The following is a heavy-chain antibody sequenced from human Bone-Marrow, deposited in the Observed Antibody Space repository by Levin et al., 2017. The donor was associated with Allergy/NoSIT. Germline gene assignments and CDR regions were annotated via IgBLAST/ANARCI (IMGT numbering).Heavy chain of an antibody. V-gene: IGHV3-15*07. Sequence: KPGGSLRLSCAGSGFTFSHVWMNWVRQAPGKGLEWVGRIKSKRDGETADYAAPVKGRFTISRDDSKNTLSLQMNSLKTEDTAVYYCTTDNVYSRGWSQFYWGQGTLVTVSS. D-gene: IGHD6-19*01. J-gene: IGHJ4*02. CDR3: TTDNVYSRGWSQFY. CDR2: IKSKRDGETA. CDR1: GFTFSHVW.